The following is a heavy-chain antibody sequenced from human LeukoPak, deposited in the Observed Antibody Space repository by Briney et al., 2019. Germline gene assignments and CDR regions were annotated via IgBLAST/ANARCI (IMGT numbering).Heavy chain of an antibody. Sequence: PSQTLSLTCTVSGGSISSGSYYWSWIRQPAGKGLEWIGRIYTSGSTNYNPSLKSRVTISVDTSKNQFSLKLSSVTAADTAVYYCAREGYYDFWSGYYRGNWFDPWGQGTLVTVSS. D-gene: IGHD3-3*01. CDR2: IYTSGST. J-gene: IGHJ5*02. CDR1: GGSISSGSYY. CDR3: AREGYYDFWSGYYRGNWFDP. V-gene: IGHV4-61*02.